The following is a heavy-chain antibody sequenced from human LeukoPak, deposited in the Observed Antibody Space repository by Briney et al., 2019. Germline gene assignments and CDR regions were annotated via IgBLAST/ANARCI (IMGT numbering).Heavy chain of an antibody. CDR1: GFTFSSHA. V-gene: IGHV3-23*01. Sequence: GGALRLSCAASGFTFSSHAMSWVRQAPGKGLEWVSAISGSGGSTYYADSVKGRFTISRDNSKNTLYLQMNSLRAEDTAVYYCAKDGGTIAAAGTGILNYWGQGTLVTVSS. CDR2: ISGSGGST. CDR3: AKDGGTIAAAGTGILNY. D-gene: IGHD6-13*01. J-gene: IGHJ4*02.